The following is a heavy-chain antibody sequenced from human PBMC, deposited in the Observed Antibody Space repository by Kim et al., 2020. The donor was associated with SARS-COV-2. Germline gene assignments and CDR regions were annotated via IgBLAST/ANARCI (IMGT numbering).Heavy chain of an antibody. Sequence: GGSMRLSCAASGFTFSSYGMHWVRQAPGKGLEWVGVIWCAVSFLGFDVWVVGRLITSRDNSKNTLYLQMNSLRAEDTAVYYCAREARGMAAAGTAFDIWG. V-gene: IGHV3-33*01. D-gene: IGHD6-13*01. J-gene: IGHJ3*02. CDR3: AREARGMAAAGTAFDI. CDR1: GFTFSSYG. CDR2: IWCAVSFL.